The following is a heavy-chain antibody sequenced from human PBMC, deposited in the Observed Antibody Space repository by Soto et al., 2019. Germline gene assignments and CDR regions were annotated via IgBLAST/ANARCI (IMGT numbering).Heavy chain of an antibody. CDR3: AKIYGSSAYYPDY. J-gene: IGHJ4*02. CDR2: ISASGGST. Sequence: EVQLLESGGCLVQPGGSLRLSCAASRFTFSSYAMSWVRQTPGRGLEWVSAISASGGSTYYADCVKGRFTIHRDKSQNTLYLQMDSLRAEDTAVYYCAKIYGSSAYYPDYWGQGTLVTVSS. V-gene: IGHV3-23*01. D-gene: IGHD3-22*01. CDR1: RFTFSSYA.